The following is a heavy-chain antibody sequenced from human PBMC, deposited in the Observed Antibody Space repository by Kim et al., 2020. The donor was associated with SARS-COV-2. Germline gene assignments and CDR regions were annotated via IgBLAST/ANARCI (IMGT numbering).Heavy chain of an antibody. CDR1: GGSISSYY. D-gene: IGHD3-3*01. V-gene: IGHV4-59*08. J-gene: IGHJ2*01. CDR2: IYYSGST. Sequence: SETLSLTCTVSGGSISSYYWSWIRQPPGKGLEWIGYIYYSGSTNYNPSLKSRVTISVDTSKNQFSLKLSSVTAADTAVYYCARHPYYDFWSGYLNFDLWGRGTLVTVSS. CDR3: ARHPYYDFWSGYLNFDL.